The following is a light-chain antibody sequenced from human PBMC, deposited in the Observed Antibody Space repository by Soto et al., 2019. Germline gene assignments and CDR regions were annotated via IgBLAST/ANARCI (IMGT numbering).Light chain of an antibody. CDR3: CSYTGNYIDV. J-gene: IGLJ1*01. V-gene: IGLV2-11*01. CDR1: SSNFVGDKY. CDR2: DVN. Sequence: QSVLTQPRAVSGSPGQSVAISCTGTSSNFVGDKYVAWYQKHPAKAPRLVIFDVNKRPSGLPDRFSGSTSGNTASLTIYGLQAEDEADYYCCSYTGNYIDVFGTGTKGTVL.